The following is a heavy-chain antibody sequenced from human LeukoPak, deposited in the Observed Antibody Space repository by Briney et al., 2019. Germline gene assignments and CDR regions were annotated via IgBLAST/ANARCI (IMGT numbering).Heavy chain of an antibody. CDR3: ARDGRRRYYDSSGLDY. J-gene: IGHJ4*02. Sequence: SVKVSCKASGGTFSSYAISWVRQAPGQGLEWMGGIIPIFGTANFAQKFQGRVTITADESTSTAYMELSSLRSEDTAVYYCARDGRRRYYDSSGLDYWGQGTLVTVSS. CDR2: IIPIFGTA. D-gene: IGHD3-22*01. CDR1: GGTFSSYA. V-gene: IGHV1-69*13.